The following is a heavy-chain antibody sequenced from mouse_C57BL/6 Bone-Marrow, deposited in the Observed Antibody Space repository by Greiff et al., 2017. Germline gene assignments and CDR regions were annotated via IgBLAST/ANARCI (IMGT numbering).Heavy chain of an antibody. CDR2: ISSGGSYT. D-gene: IGHD1-1*01. Sequence: EVQVVESGGDLVKPGGSLKLSCAASGFTFSSYGMSWVRQTPDKRLEWVATISSGGSYTYYPDSVKGRFTISRDNAKNTLYLQMSSLKSEDTAMYDCASYDYGSSGWGQGTLVTVSA. CDR1: GFTFSSYG. CDR3: ASYDYGSSG. J-gene: IGHJ3*01. V-gene: IGHV5-6*01.